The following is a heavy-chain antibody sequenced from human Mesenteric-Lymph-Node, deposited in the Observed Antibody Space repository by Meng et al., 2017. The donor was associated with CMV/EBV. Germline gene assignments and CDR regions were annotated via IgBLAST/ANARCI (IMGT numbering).Heavy chain of an antibody. Sequence: GESLKISCAASGFNFDDFVMHWVRQAPGKGLEWVTFISYDGTNKYYVDSVKGRFTISRDNSKNTLYLEMNSLRTEDTAVYYCARDPYSGIDYWGQGTLVTVSS. CDR3: ARDPYSGIDY. CDR2: ISYDGTNK. J-gene: IGHJ4*02. D-gene: IGHD5-12*01. V-gene: IGHV3-30*03. CDR1: GFNFDDFV.